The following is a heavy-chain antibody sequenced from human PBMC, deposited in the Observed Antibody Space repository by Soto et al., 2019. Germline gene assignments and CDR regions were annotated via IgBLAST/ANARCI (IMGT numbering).Heavy chain of an antibody. J-gene: IGHJ6*02. CDR3: AKETYYYYGMDV. CDR1: GFTFSSST. V-gene: IGHV3-23*01. CDR2: IIDSGGYT. Sequence: EVQLLESGGGLVQPGGSLRLSCAASGFTFSSSTMNWVRQAPGKGLEWVSAIIDSGGYTYYADSVKGRFTISRDNSKNTLYLQMNSLRAEETAVYYCAKETYYYYGMDVWGQGTTVTVSS.